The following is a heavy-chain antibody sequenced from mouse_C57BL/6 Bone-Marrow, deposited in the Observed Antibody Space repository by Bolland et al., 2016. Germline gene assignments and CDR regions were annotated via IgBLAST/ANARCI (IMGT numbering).Heavy chain of an antibody. J-gene: IGHJ3*01. CDR3: PRDYGSRPFAY. CDR2: PNNGGT. V-gene: IGHV1-26*01. Sequence: PNNGGTSYNQKFKGKATLTVDKSSSTAYMELRSLTSEDSAVYYCPRDYGSRPFAYWGQGTLV. D-gene: IGHD1-1*01.